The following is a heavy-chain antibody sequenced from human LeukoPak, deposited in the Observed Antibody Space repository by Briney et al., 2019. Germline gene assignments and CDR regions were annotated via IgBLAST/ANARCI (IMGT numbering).Heavy chain of an antibody. CDR1: GGSISSGGYY. V-gene: IGHV4-31*03. CDR3: ARVAVNSGSYDGVHFDY. J-gene: IGHJ4*02. Sequence: PSQTLSLTCTVSGGSISSGGYYWSWVRQHPGKGLEWIWYIYYSGSTYYNPSLKSRVTISVDTSKNQFSLKLSSVTAADTAVYYCARVAVNSGSYDGVHFDYWGQGTLVTVSS. CDR2: IYYSGST. D-gene: IGHD3-10*01.